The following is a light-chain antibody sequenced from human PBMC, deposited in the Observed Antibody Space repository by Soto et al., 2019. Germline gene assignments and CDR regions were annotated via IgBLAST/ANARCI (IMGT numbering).Light chain of an antibody. CDR3: SAYTNINTRACV. CDR2: EVS. Sequence: QSALTQPASVSGSPGQSVTISCTGTSSDVGGYDYVSWYQQHPGTAPKLILYEVSNRPSGVSNRLSGSKSGNTASLIISGLQTEDEADYYCSAYTNINTRACVFGTGTKVTVL. J-gene: IGLJ1*01. V-gene: IGLV2-14*01. CDR1: SSDVGGYDY.